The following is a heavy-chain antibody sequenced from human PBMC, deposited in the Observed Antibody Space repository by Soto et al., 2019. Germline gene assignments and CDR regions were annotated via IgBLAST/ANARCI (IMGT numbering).Heavy chain of an antibody. D-gene: IGHD3-16*02. CDR1: GGSISSYY. V-gene: IGHV4-59*01. CDR2: IYYSGST. J-gene: IGHJ4*02. Sequence: SETLSLTCTVSGGSISSYYWSWIRQPPGKGLEWIGYIYYSGSTNYNPSLRSRVTISVDPSKNQFSLKLSSVTAADTAVYYCARGRDYVWGSYRWYYFDYWGQGTLVTVS. CDR3: ARGRDYVWGSYRWYYFDY.